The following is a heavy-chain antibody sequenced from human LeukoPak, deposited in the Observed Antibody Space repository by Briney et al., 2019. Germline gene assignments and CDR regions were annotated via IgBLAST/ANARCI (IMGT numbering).Heavy chain of an antibody. Sequence: GGSLRLSCAASGFTFDDHTMHWVRQAPGKGLEWVSISSWDDNTEYYADSVKGRFTISRDNCKTSLYLQMNSLRTEDTAVYYCGKGPRRCTGCDGFDILGQGTMVTVSS. CDR2: SSWDDNTE. J-gene: IGHJ3*02. V-gene: IGHV3-43*01. CDR3: GKGPRRCTGCDGFDI. D-gene: IGHD1-14*01. CDR1: GFTFDDHT.